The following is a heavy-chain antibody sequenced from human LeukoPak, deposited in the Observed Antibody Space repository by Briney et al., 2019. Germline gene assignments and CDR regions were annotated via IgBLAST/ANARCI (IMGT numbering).Heavy chain of an antibody. CDR3: VRDGPGGIEARKRYYGMDV. CDR2: INQDGGEK. V-gene: IGHV3-7*05. J-gene: IGHJ6*02. D-gene: IGHD6-6*01. CDR1: GFTFSIYW. Sequence: GGSLRLSCAASGFTFSIYWMSWVRQAPGKGLEWVASINQDGGEKYYVDSVKGRCTISSDNAKTSLYLQMSSLRAEDAAAYYCVRDGPGGIEARKRYYGMDVWGQGTTVSVSS.